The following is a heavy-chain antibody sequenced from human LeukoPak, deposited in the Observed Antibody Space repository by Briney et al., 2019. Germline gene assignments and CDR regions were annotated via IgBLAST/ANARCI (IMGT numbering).Heavy chain of an antibody. D-gene: IGHD6-13*01. V-gene: IGHV3-21*01. CDR3: ARDGDVAAASHPDYYYGMDV. Sequence: PGGSLRLSCAASGFTFSNYAMSWVRQAPGKGLEWVSSISSSSSYIYYADSVKGRFTISRDNAKNSLYLQMNSLRAEDTAVYYCARDGDVAAASHPDYYYGMDVWGQGTTVTVSS. J-gene: IGHJ6*02. CDR1: GFTFSNYA. CDR2: ISSSSSYI.